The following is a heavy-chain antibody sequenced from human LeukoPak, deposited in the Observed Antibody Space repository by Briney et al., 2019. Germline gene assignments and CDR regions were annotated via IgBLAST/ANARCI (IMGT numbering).Heavy chain of an antibody. Sequence: SETLSLTCAVYGGSLSGYYWSWIRQPPGKGLEWMGEINHSGSTNYNPSLKSRVTISVDTSKNQFSLKLSSLTAADTAVYYCASGGGVVPAAITGWFDPWGQGPLVTVSS. CDR3: ASGGGVVPAAITGWFDP. CDR2: INHSGST. V-gene: IGHV4-34*01. CDR1: GGSLSGYY. D-gene: IGHD2-2*01. J-gene: IGHJ5*02.